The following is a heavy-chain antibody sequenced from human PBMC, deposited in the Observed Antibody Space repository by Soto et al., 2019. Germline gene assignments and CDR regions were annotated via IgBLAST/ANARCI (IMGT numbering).Heavy chain of an antibody. D-gene: IGHD3-3*01. CDR1: GGSISSYY. Sequence: PSETLSLTCTVSGGSISSYYWSWIRQPPGKGLEWIGYIYYSGSTNYNPSLKSRVTISVDTSKNQFSLKLSSVTAADTAVYYCARDLGYYDFTGEKNWFDPWGQGTLVTVS. J-gene: IGHJ5*02. CDR2: IYYSGST. CDR3: ARDLGYYDFTGEKNWFDP. V-gene: IGHV4-59*01.